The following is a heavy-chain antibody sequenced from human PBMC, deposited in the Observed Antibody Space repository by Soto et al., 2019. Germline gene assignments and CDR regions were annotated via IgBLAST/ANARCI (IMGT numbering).Heavy chain of an antibody. CDR3: ARDITHDSSGYPWGWFDP. J-gene: IGHJ5*02. CDR1: GDSVSSNSAA. V-gene: IGHV6-1*01. D-gene: IGHD3-22*01. Sequence: TLSLTCAISGDSVSSNSAAWNSIRQSPSRGLEWLGRTYYRSKWYNDYAVPVKSRITINPDTSKNQFSLKLSSVTAADTAVYYCARDITHDSSGYPWGWFDPWGQGTLVTVSS. CDR2: TYYRSKWYN.